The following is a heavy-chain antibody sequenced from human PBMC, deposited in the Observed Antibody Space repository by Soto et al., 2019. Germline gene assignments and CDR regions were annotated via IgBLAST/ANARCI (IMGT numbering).Heavy chain of an antibody. CDR2: ISGSGGST. V-gene: IGHV3-23*01. D-gene: IGHD3-10*01. Sequence: EVQVLESGGGLVQPGGSLRLSCAASGFTFSSYSMNWVRQAPGKGLEWVSAISGSGGSTYYADYVKGRFTISRDNSKNTLYLQMSSLRAEDTAVYYCAKVREVGVVRGVTDHWGQGTLVTVSS. J-gene: IGHJ4*02. CDR1: GFTFSSYS. CDR3: AKVREVGVVRGVTDH.